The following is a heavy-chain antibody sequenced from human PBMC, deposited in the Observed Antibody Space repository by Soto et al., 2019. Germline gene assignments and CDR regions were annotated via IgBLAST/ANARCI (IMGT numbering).Heavy chain of an antibody. CDR1: GFTFSSYS. CDR3: ARARYDSSGYYWNDAFDI. V-gene: IGHV3-21*01. Sequence: ASVKVSCAASGFTFSSYSMNWVRQAPGKGLEWVSSISSSSSYIYYADSVKGRFTISRDNAKNSLYLQMNSLRAEDTAVYYCARARYDSSGYYWNDAFDIWGQGTMVTVSS. CDR2: ISSSSSYI. D-gene: IGHD3-22*01. J-gene: IGHJ3*02.